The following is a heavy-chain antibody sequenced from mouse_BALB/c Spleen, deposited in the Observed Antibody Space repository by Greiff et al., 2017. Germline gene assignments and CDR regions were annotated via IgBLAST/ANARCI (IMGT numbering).Heavy chain of an antibody. Sequence: QVQLKESGAELVRPGSSVKISCKASGYAFSSYWMNWVKQRPGQGLEWIGQIYPGDGDTNYNGKFKGKATLTADKSSSTAYMQLSSLTSEDSAVYFCARKGKGYYAMDYWGQGTSVTVSS. CDR1: GYAFSSYW. CDR2: IYPGDGDT. CDR3: ARKGKGYYAMDY. V-gene: IGHV1-80*01. J-gene: IGHJ4*01.